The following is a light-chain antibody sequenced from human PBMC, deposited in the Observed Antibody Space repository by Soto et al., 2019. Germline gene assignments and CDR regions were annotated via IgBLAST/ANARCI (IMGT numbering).Light chain of an antibody. J-gene: IGLJ1*01. Sequence: QSALTQPRSVSGSPGQSVTISCTGTSSDVGGYNFVSWYHQHPGKAPKLMIYDVSKRPPGVPDRFSGSKSGNTASLTISGLQAEDEADYYCCSYAGSYTWVFGTGTKLTVL. CDR1: SSDVGGYNF. V-gene: IGLV2-11*01. CDR3: CSYAGSYTWV. CDR2: DVS.